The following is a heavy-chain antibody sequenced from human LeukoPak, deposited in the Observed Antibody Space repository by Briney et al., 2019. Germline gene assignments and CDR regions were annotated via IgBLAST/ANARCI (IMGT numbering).Heavy chain of an antibody. CDR2: ISGSGGST. V-gene: IGHV3-23*01. CDR3: AKPYESLRFAYYYGMDV. Sequence: GGSLRLSCAASGFTFSSYAMSWVRQAPGQGLEWVSAISGSGGSTYYADSVKGRFTISRDNSKNTLYLQMNSLRAEDTAVYYCAKPYESLRFAYYYGMDVWGQGTTVTVSS. CDR1: GFTFSSYA. D-gene: IGHD5-12*01. J-gene: IGHJ6*02.